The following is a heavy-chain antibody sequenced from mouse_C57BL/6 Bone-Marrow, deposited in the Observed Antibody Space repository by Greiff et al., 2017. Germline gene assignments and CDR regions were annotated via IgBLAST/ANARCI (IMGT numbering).Heavy chain of an antibody. V-gene: IGHV1-55*01. Sequence: QVQLQQPGAELVKPGASVKMSCKASGYTFTSYWITWVKQRPGQGLEWIGDIYPGSGSTNYNEKFKSKATLTVDTSSSTAYMQLSSLTSEDSAVYYCARGHTGSPWFAYWGQGTLVTVSA. CDR1: GYTFTSYW. CDR2: IYPGSGST. CDR3: ARGHTGSPWFAY. D-gene: IGHD1-1*01. J-gene: IGHJ3*01.